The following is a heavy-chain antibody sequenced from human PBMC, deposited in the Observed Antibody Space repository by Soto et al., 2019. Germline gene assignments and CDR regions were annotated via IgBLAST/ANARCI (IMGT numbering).Heavy chain of an antibody. CDR1: GGSISSYY. J-gene: IGHJ6*04. CDR2: IYYSGST. D-gene: IGHD3-10*01. CDR3: ARLRLLWFGEDV. Sequence: PSETLSLTCTVSGGSISSYYWSWIRQPPGKGLEWIGYIYYSGSTNYNPSPKSRVTISVDTSKNQFSLKLSSVTAADTAVYYCARLRLLWFGEDVWGKGTTVTVSS. V-gene: IGHV4-59*08.